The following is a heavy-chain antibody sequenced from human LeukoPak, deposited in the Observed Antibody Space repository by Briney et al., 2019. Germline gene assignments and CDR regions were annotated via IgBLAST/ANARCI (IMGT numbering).Heavy chain of an antibody. CDR1: GGSFSGYY. CDR3: ARVRDYYGSGSGWFDP. V-gene: IGHV4-34*01. D-gene: IGHD3-10*01. CDR2: INHSGST. Sequence: PSETLCLTCAVYGGSFSGYYWSWIRQPPGKGLEWVGEINHSGSTNYNPSLKSRVSIAVDTSKNQYSLKLSSVAAADTAVYCCARVRDYYGSGSGWFDPWGQGTLVTVSS. J-gene: IGHJ5*02.